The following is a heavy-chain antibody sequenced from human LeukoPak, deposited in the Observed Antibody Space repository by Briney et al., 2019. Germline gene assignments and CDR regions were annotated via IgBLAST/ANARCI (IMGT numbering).Heavy chain of an antibody. J-gene: IGHJ4*02. CDR3: ARRTSTVVRGGFDY. V-gene: IGHV4-39*01. CDR1: GGSISSSNYY. Sequence: SETLSLTCTVSGGSISSSNYYWAWIRQPPGKGLEWLWSIYYSGSTYYNPPLKSRLTISIDTSKNQFSLKLSSVTAADTAVYYCARRTSTVVRGGFDYWGQGTLVTVSS. D-gene: IGHD4-23*01. CDR2: IYYSGST.